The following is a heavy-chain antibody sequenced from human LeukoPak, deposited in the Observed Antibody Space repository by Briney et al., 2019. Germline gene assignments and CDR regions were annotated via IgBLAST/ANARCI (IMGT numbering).Heavy chain of an antibody. CDR2: IFYSGNT. CDR1: GVSISSYY. CDR3: ARLAAISGSDYPDD. J-gene: IGHJ4*02. V-gene: IGHV4-59*08. Sequence: PETLSLTCTVSGVSISSYYWSWIRQPPGKGLEWIGYIFYSGNTIYNRSLKSRVTISVDTSKNHFSLRLRSVTAADTAVYYCARLAAISGSDYPDDWGQGTLVTVSS. D-gene: IGHD1-26*01.